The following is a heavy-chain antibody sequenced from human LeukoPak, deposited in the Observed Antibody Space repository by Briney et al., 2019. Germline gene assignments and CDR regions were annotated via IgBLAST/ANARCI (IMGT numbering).Heavy chain of an antibody. J-gene: IGHJ4*02. D-gene: IGHD3-22*01. CDR3: AREGSRGYYPY. V-gene: IGHV3-30-3*01. CDR2: ISYDGGEK. CDR1: GFTYSSSP. Sequence: PGGSLRLSRAASGFTYSSSPMHWVRQAPGKGLEWVAIISYDGGEKHYADPVKGRFTISRDNSKNTLYLQMNSLRAEDTAVYYCAREGSRGYYPYWGQGILVTVSS.